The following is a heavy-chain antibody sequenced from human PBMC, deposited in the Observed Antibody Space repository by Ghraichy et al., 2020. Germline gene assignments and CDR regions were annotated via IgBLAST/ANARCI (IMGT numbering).Heavy chain of an antibody. J-gene: IGHJ4*02. V-gene: IGHV3-23*01. CDR3: AKDPNRQHIVATIFDY. CDR1: GFTFSSYA. CDR2: ISGSGGST. D-gene: IGHD5-12*01. Sequence: GGSLRLSCAASGFTFSSYAMSWVRQAPGKGLEWVSAISGSGGSTYYADSVKGRFTISRDNSKNTLYLKMNSLRAEDTAVYYCAKDPNRQHIVATIFDYWGQGTLVTVSS.